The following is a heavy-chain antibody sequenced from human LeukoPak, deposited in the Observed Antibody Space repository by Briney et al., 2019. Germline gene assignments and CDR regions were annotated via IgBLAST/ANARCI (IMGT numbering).Heavy chain of an antibody. CDR1: GFTFSSYS. Sequence: PGGSLRLSCAASGFTFSSYSMNWVRQAPGKGLEWVSSISSSSSYIYYADSVEGRFTISRDNAKNSLYLQMNSLRAEDTAVYYCARDPSSSWYGVGYWGQGTLVTVSS. J-gene: IGHJ4*02. V-gene: IGHV3-21*01. CDR2: ISSSSSYI. D-gene: IGHD6-13*01. CDR3: ARDPSSSWYGVGY.